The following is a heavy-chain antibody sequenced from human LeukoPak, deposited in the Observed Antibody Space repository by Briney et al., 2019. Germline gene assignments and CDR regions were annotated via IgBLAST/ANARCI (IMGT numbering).Heavy chain of an antibody. CDR2: IYYSGST. Sequence: SETPSLTCTVSGGSISSYYWSWIRQPPGKGLEWIGYIYYSGSTNYNPSLKSRVTISVDASKNQFSLKLSSVTAADTAVYYCARGSRETGIAYNWFDPWGQGNLVTVSS. CDR3: ARGSRETGIAYNWFDP. V-gene: IGHV4-59*01. J-gene: IGHJ5*02. D-gene: IGHD1-1*01. CDR1: GGSISSYY.